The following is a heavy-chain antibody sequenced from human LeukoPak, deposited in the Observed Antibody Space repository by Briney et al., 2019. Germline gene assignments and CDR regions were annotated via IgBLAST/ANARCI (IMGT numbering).Heavy chain of an antibody. V-gene: IGHV1-46*01. CDR1: GYTFTSYY. J-gene: IGHJ4*02. CDR2: INPSGGST. CDR3: ATTSGYYFIFDY. D-gene: IGHD3-22*01. Sequence: AASVKVSCKASGYTFTSYYMHWVRQALGQGLEWMGIINPSGGSTSYAQKFQGRVTMTRDMSTSTVYMELSSLRSEDTAVYYCATTSGYYFIFDYWGQGTLVTVSS.